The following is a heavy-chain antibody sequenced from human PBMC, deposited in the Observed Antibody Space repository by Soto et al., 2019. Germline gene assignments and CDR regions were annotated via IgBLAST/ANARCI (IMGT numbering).Heavy chain of an antibody. CDR3: ARGSYISSRYSLDH. Sequence: QVQLVQSGAEVKKPGASVKVSCKASGYIFTSYGISWVRQAPGQGLEWMGWISGHNGNTDYAQNLQGRVTMTTDTSKSTVFIELRSLRSDDTAVYYWARGSYISSRYSLDHWGQGTLVTVSS. CDR1: GYIFTSYG. V-gene: IGHV1-18*04. D-gene: IGHD6-13*01. J-gene: IGHJ4*02. CDR2: ISGHNGNT.